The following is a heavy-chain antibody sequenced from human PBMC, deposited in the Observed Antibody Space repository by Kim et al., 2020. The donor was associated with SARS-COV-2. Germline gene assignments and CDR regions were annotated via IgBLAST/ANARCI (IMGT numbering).Heavy chain of an antibody. CDR2: ISGSGANT. Sequence: GGSLRLSCAASGFTFRDYAMNWVRQAPGTGLEYISAISGSGANTYYADSVRGRFTISRDNSKNTVYLQMNSLRVEDTAVYHCGRLWGSGSYSSPISYWGRGTLVTVSS. D-gene: IGHD3-10*01. CDR3: GRLWGSGSYSSPISY. J-gene: IGHJ4*02. CDR1: GFTFRDYA. V-gene: IGHV3-23*01.